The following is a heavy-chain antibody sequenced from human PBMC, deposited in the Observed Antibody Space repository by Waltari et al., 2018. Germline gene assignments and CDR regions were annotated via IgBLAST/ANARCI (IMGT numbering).Heavy chain of an antibody. V-gene: IGHV1-8*01. D-gene: IGHD3-22*01. J-gene: IGHJ3*02. CDR1: GYTFTSYD. CDR3: ARDRVTMIVVGADAFDI. CDR2: MNPNSGNT. Sequence: QVQLVQSGAEVKKPGASVKVSCKASGYTFTSYDINWVRQATGQGLEWMGWMNPNSGNTGYAQKFQGRVTMTRNTSISTAYMELSSLRSEDTAVYYCARDRVTMIVVGADAFDIWGQGTMVTVSS.